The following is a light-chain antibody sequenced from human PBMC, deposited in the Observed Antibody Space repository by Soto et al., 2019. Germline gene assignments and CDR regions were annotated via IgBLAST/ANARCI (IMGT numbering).Light chain of an antibody. Sequence: QLVLTQPPSVSGAPGQRVTISCTGSSSNIGAGYDVHWYQQLPGTAPKLLIYGNSNRPSGVPDRFSGSKSGTSASLAITGLQAEDDADYYCQSYDSSLSGYVVFGGGTKVTVL. J-gene: IGLJ2*01. V-gene: IGLV1-40*01. CDR3: QSYDSSLSGYVV. CDR2: GNS. CDR1: SSNIGAGYD.